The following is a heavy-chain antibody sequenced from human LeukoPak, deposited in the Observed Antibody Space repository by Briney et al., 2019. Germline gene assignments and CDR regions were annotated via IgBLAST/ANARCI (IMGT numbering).Heavy chain of an antibody. CDR3: VRHDCTTASCNSFYGMDV. D-gene: IGHD2-2*01. J-gene: IGHJ6*02. V-gene: IGHV4-39*01. CDR1: GGSISSSNYY. Sequence: SETLSLTCNVSGGSISSSNYYWGWIRQPPGKGLEWIGSMSYSGSTYYNPSLKSRVTISVDTSRTQFSLKLSSVTAADAAVYYCVRHDCTTASCNSFYGMDVWGQGTAITVSS. CDR2: MSYSGST.